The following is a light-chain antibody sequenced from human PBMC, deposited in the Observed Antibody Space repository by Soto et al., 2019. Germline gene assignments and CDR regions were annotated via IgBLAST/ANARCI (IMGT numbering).Light chain of an antibody. V-gene: IGKV3-11*01. CDR1: QSVSSY. J-gene: IGKJ5*01. CDR2: DAS. CDR3: QQRSNWPPIT. Sequence: IVLTLSASTVSLSPGERATLSCRASQSVSSYLAWYQQKPGQAPRLLIYDASNRATGIPARFSGSGSGTDFTLTISSLEPEDFAVYYCQQRSNWPPITFGQGTRLEIK.